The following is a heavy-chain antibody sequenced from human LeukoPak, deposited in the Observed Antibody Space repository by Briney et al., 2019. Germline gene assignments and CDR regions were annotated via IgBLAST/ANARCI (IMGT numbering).Heavy chain of an antibody. J-gene: IGHJ4*02. CDR3: ARALRTFIAAAGITDY. D-gene: IGHD6-13*01. Sequence: GASVKVSCKASGGTFSSYAISWVRQAPGQGLEWMGWINTDTGNPTYAQGFTGRFVFSLDTSVSTAYLQISSLKAEDTAVYYCARALRTFIAAAGITDYWGQGTLVTVSS. V-gene: IGHV7-4-1*02. CDR2: INTDTGNP. CDR1: GGTFSSYA.